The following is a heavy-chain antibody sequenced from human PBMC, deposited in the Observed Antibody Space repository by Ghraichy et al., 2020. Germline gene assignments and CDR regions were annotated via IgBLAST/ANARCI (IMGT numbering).Heavy chain of an antibody. CDR2: IYYSGST. Sequence: SQTLSLTCTVSGGSISSYYWSWIRQPPGKGLEWIGYIYYSGSTNYNPSLKSRVTISVDTSKNQFSLKLSSVTAADTAVYYCARLGLYDSSGYYYWYYFDYWGQGSLVTVSS. CDR1: GGSISSYY. J-gene: IGHJ4*02. D-gene: IGHD3-22*01. V-gene: IGHV4-59*08. CDR3: ARLGLYDSSGYYYWYYFDY.